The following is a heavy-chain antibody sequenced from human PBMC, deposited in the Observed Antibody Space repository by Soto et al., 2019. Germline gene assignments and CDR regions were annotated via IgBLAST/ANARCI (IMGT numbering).Heavy chain of an antibody. CDR3: KGDHVDRRGGGSSAVPMDV. D-gene: IGHD2-15*01. CDR1: GFTVSSKY. V-gene: IGHV3-66*01. Sequence: EVQLVESGGGLVQPGGSLRLSCAASGFTVSSKYMSWVRQAPGKGLEWVSLIQSGGYTYYADSVKGRFTISRDSSENTLLTKMNCVRHEDTDMYVCKGDHVDRRGGGSSAVPMDVWGKAKPVT. CDR2: IQSGGYT. J-gene: IGHJ6*03.